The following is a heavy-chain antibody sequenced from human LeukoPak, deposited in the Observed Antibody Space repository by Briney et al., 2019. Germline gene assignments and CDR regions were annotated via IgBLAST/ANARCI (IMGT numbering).Heavy chain of an antibody. CDR3: ARIFSEFAEDIVVVVAARTNNYYYYMDV. Sequence: SETLSLTCAVYGGSFSGYYWSWIRQPPGKGLEWIGEINHSGSTYYNPSLKSRVTISVDTSKNQFSLKLSSVTAADTAVYYCARIFSEFAEDIVVVVAARTNNYYYYMDVWGKGTTVTVSS. CDR1: GGSFSGYY. CDR2: INHSGST. V-gene: IGHV4-34*01. D-gene: IGHD2-15*01. J-gene: IGHJ6*03.